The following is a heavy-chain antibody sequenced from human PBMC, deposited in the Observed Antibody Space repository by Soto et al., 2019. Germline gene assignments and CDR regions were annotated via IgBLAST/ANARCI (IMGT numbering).Heavy chain of an antibody. CDR2: INAGNGNT. CDR1: GYTFTSYP. Sequence: ASVKVSCKASGYTFTSYPMHRVLLAPGQRLEWMGWINAGNGNTKYSQKFQGRVTITRDTSASTAYMELSSLRSEDTAVYYCARDPPPYSGYDFDNWGEGTLVTVSS. J-gene: IGHJ4*02. D-gene: IGHD5-12*01. CDR3: ARDPPPYSGYDFDN. V-gene: IGHV1-3*01.